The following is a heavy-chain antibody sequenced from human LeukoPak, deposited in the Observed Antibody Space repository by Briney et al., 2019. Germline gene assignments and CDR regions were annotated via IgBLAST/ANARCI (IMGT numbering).Heavy chain of an antibody. CDR2: ISSSSSYI. J-gene: IGHJ4*02. CDR1: GFTFSSYS. V-gene: IGHV3-21*01. Sequence: PGGSLRLSCAASGFTFSSYSMNWVRQAPGKGLEWVSSISSSSSYIYYADSVKGRFTISRDNAKNSLYLQMNSLRAEDTAVYYCARRRDGYIPPDYWGQGTLVTVSS. CDR3: ARRRDGYIPPDY. D-gene: IGHD5-24*01.